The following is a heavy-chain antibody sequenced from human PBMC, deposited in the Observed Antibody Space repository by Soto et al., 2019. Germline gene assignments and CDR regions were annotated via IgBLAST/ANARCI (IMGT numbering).Heavy chain of an antibody. J-gene: IGHJ4*02. Sequence: GGSLRLSCAASGFTFSSYAMHWVRQAPGKGLEWVAVISYDGSNKYYADSVKGRFTISRDNSKNTLYLQMNSLRAEDTAVYYCARDRLRNYYYFDYWGQGTLVTVSS. CDR1: GFTFSSYA. V-gene: IGHV3-30-3*01. D-gene: IGHD1-1*01. CDR2: ISYDGSNK. CDR3: ARDRLRNYYYFDY.